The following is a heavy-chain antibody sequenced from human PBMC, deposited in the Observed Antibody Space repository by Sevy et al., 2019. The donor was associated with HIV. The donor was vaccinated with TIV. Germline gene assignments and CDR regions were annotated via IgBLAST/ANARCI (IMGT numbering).Heavy chain of an antibody. D-gene: IGHD2-21*01. V-gene: IGHV3-9*01. CDR2: VSWNSRNI. CDR3: AKDINRGCDGINCYPYYYYFYGLDV. Sequence: GGSLRLSCAASGFPFNDHAMHWVRQVPGKGLEWVSGVSWNSRNIGYADSVKGRFTISRDNANHVLYLEMNSLRPEDTAFYYCAKDINRGCDGINCYPYYYYFYGLDVWGQGTTVTV. CDR1: GFPFNDHA. J-gene: IGHJ6*02.